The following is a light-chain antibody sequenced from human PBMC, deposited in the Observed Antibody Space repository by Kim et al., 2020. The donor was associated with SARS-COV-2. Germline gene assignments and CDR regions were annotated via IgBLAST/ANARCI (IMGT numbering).Light chain of an antibody. V-gene: IGLV1-44*01. CDR3: AAWDDSLNGHV. J-gene: IGLJ1*01. Sequence: ELTQPPSASGTPGQRVTISCSGSSSNIGSNTANWYQQLPGTAPKLLIFSNNQRPSGVPDRFSGSKSGTSASLAISGLQSEDEADYYCAAWDDSLNGHVFGAGTKVTVL. CDR1: SSNIGSNT. CDR2: SNN.